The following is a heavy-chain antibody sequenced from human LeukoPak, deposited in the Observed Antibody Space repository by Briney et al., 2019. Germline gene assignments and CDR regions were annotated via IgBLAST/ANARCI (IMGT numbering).Heavy chain of an antibody. CDR3: ARTAGYYDSSGYYYEGRLGKYYYYYYMDV. D-gene: IGHD3-22*01. Sequence: SETLSLTCTVSGGSLSSSSYYWSWIRQPAGKGLEWLGRIYTSGSTNYNPSLKSRVTISVDTSKNQFSLKLSSATAADTAVYYCARTAGYYDSSGYYYEGRLGKYYYYYYMDVWGKGTTVTVSS. V-gene: IGHV4-61*02. CDR2: IYTSGST. CDR1: GGSLSSSSYY. J-gene: IGHJ6*03.